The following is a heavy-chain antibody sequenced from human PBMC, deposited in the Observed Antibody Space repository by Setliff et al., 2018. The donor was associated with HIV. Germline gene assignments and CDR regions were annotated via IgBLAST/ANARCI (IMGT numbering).Heavy chain of an antibody. CDR3: ARDVRYFDWPDYFDY. CDR1: GFTFSSYA. D-gene: IGHD3-9*01. J-gene: IGHJ4*02. Sequence: GGSLRLSCAASGFTFSSYAMSWVRQAPGKGLEWVSAISGSGGSTYYADSVKGRFTISRDNSKNTLYLQMKSLRAEDTAVYYCARDVRYFDWPDYFDYWGQGTLVTVSS. CDR2: ISGSGGST. V-gene: IGHV3-23*01.